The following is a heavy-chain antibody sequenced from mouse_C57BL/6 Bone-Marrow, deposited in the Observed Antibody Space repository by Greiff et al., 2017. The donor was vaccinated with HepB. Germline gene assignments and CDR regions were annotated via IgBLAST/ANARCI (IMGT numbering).Heavy chain of an antibody. D-gene: IGHD1-1*01. CDR2: IYPRSGNT. Sequence: QVHVKQSGAELARPGASVKLSCKASGYTFTSYGISWVKQRTGQGLEWIGEIYPRSGNTYYNEKFKGTATLTADKSSSTAYMELRSLTSEDSAVYFCARGRNYYGSSSFRYFDVWGTGTTVTVSS. CDR1: GYTFTSYG. V-gene: IGHV1-81*01. J-gene: IGHJ1*03. CDR3: ARGRNYYGSSSFRYFDV.